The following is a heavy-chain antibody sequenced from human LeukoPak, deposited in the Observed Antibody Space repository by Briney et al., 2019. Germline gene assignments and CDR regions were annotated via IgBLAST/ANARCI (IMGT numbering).Heavy chain of an antibody. D-gene: IGHD2-15*01. CDR1: GGSISSYY. J-gene: IGHJ4*02. CDR2: IYYSGST. CDR3: ARRQYYCSGGSCYVDSIDY. Sequence: PSETLSLTCTVSGGSISSYYWSWIRQPPGKGLEWIGYIYYSGSTNYNPSLKSRVTISVDTSKNQFSLKLSSVTAADTAVYYCARRQYYCSGGSCYVDSIDYWGQGTLVTVSS. V-gene: IGHV4-59*01.